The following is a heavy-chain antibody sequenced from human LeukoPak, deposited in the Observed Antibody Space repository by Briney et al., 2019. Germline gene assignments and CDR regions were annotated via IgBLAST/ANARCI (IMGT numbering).Heavy chain of an antibody. Sequence: PGGSLRLSCAASGFTFDGYAMHWVRQAPGKGREWVSLIIGEGGSTYYADSVKGRFTIYRHNSKDSLYLQMNSLRTEDTALYYCAKDIVCGGDCYEPTWGQGTLVTVSS. D-gene: IGHD2-21*02. CDR1: GFTFDGYA. V-gene: IGHV3-43*02. CDR3: AKDIVCGGDCYEPT. CDR2: IIGEGGST. J-gene: IGHJ5*02.